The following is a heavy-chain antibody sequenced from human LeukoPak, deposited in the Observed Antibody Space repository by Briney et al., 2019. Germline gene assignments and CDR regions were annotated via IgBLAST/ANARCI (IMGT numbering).Heavy chain of an antibody. V-gene: IGHV3-7*04. CDR1: GFTFSSYW. Sequence: GGSLRLSCAASGFTFSSYWMSWVRQAPGGGLEWVANIKQDGTEKYYMDSVKGRFSISRDNAKNSLYLQMNALRAEDTAVYYCARDVRPDYWGQGTLVTVST. CDR3: ARDVRPDY. CDR2: IKQDGTEK. J-gene: IGHJ4*02. D-gene: IGHD6-6*01.